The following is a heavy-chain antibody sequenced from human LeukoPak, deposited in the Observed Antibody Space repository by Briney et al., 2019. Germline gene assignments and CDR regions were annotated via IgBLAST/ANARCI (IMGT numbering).Heavy chain of an antibody. CDR2: IYYSGST. D-gene: IGHD3-3*01. Sequence: SQTLSLTCTVSGGSISSGGYYWSWIRQHPGKGLEWVGYIYYSGSTYYNPSLKSRVTISVDTSKKQSSLKLSPVTAADTAVYYCASGLRFLEWLGWGQGTLVTVSS. CDR3: ASGLRFLEWLG. J-gene: IGHJ4*02. CDR1: GGSISSGGYY. V-gene: IGHV4-31*03.